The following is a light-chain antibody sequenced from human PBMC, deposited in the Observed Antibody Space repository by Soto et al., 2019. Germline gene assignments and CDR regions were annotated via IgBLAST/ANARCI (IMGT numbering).Light chain of an antibody. V-gene: IGLV4-69*01. CDR3: QTWGTGIVV. CDR2: LNGDGSH. J-gene: IGLJ2*01. CDR1: SGQRSYA. Sequence: QSVLTQSPSASASLGASVKLTCTLTSGQRSYAIAWHQQQPEKGPRYLMKLNGDGSHSKGDGIPDRFSGSSSGTERYLTISSLQSEDEADYYCQTWGTGIVVFGGGTKVTVL.